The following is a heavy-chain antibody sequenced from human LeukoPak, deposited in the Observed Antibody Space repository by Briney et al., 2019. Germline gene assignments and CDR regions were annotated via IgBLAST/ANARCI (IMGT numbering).Heavy chain of an antibody. D-gene: IGHD3-10*01. V-gene: IGHV3-64*01. CDR1: GFIFSSYA. Sequence: TGGSLRLSCAASGFIFSSYAMHWVRQAPGKGLEYVSSITNNGDITYYANSVQGRFTISRDNSKNTLYLQMGSLRAEDMAVYYFATERAGVADTWGQGALVTVSS. CDR2: ITNNGDIT. J-gene: IGHJ5*02. CDR3: ATERAGVADT.